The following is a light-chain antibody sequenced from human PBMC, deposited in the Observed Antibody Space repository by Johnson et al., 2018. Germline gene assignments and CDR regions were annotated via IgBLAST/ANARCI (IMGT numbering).Light chain of an antibody. CDR1: SSNIGNNY. Sequence: QSVLTQPPSVSAAPGQKVTISCSGSSSNIGNNYVSWYQQLPGTAPKLLIYENTKRPSGIPDRFSGSKSGTSATLGITGLQTGDEADYYCGTWDSSLSAGNVFGTGTKVTVI. J-gene: IGLJ1*01. V-gene: IGLV1-51*02. CDR2: ENT. CDR3: GTWDSSLSAGNV.